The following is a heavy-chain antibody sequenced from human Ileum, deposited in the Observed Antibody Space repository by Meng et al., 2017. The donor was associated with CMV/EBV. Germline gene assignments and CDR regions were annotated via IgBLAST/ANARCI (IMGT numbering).Heavy chain of an antibody. CDR3: ARDMYGDY. V-gene: IGHV3-7*01. CDR1: GFTLSNSW. D-gene: IGHD2-8*01. Sequence: GGSLRLSCAASGFTLSNSWMSWVRQAPGKGLEWVASIKQDGSERNYADSVKGRFTISRDNAKNSLYLQMNGLRAEDTAVYYCARDMYGDYWGQGTLVTVSS. CDR2: IKQDGSER. J-gene: IGHJ4*02.